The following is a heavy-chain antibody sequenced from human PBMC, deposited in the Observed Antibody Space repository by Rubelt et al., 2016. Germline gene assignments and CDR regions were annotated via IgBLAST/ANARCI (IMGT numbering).Heavy chain of an antibody. J-gene: IGHJ4*02. CDR1: GGSISSSSSY. CDR2: IYYSGST. CDR3: ARDPRAGTTSFDY. V-gene: IGHV4-39*07. Sequence: QLQLQESGPGLVKPSETLSLTCTVSGGSISSSSSYWGWIRQPPGKGLEWIGSIYYSGSTYYNPALKSRVTRSVDTSKNQVSLKLGSVTAADTAVYYCARDPRAGTTSFDYWGQGTLGTVSS. D-gene: IGHD1-7*01.